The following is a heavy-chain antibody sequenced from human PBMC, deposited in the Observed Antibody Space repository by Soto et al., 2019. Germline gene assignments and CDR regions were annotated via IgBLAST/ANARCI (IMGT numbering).Heavy chain of an antibody. CDR2: IVGSGGST. CDR1: GFTFSSYA. J-gene: IGHJ4*02. CDR3: AKGGSSWSRFDY. D-gene: IGHD6-13*01. Sequence: GGSLRLSCAASGFTFSSYAMSWVRHAPGKGLEWVSTIVGSGGSTYYADSVKGRFTISRDNSKNTLYLQMNSLRAEDPAVYYCAKGGSSWSRFDYWGQGTLVTVSS. V-gene: IGHV3-23*01.